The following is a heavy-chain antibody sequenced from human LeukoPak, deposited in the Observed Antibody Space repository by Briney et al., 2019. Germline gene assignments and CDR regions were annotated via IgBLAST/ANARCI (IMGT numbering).Heavy chain of an antibody. CDR2: ISWDGGST. Sequence: PGGSLRLSCAASGFTFSSYGMHWVRQAPGKGLEWVSLISWDGGSTYYADSVKGRFTISRDNSKNSLYLQMNSLRAEDTALYYCAKEASSSPGGFDPWGQGTLVTVSS. J-gene: IGHJ5*02. CDR3: AKEASSSPGGFDP. CDR1: GFTFSSYG. V-gene: IGHV3-43D*03.